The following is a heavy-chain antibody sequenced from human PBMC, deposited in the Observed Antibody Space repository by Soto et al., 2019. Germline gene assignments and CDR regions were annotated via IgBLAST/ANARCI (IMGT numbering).Heavy chain of an antibody. CDR2: ISGSGDAT. CDR3: AKAQEASGNVNSYFDT. CDR1: GFTLSAYA. Sequence: GGSLRLSCAASGFTLSAYAMSWVRQAPGKGLEWVSVISGSGDATYYADSVRGRLTISRDNSMNTLYLDMYSLRAEDTAVYFCAKAQEASGNVNSYFDTWGQGTLVTVSS. V-gene: IGHV3-23*01. D-gene: IGHD2-15*01. J-gene: IGHJ4*02.